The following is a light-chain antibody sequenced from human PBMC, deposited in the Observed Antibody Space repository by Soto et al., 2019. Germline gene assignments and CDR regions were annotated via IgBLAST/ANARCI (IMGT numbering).Light chain of an antibody. CDR2: KVS. V-gene: IGKV2-30*01. CDR1: QTLGYIDGNTH. CDR3: MQGTHRPPA. J-gene: IGKJ1*01. Sequence: DVVMTQSQLYLPVTLGQPASISCRSSQTLGYIDGNTHVSLFQQRPGQSPRRIIYKVSNRDSGVPDRFSGSGSGTDFTLKISRVEAEDVGVYYCMQGTHRPPAFGQGTKVDIK.